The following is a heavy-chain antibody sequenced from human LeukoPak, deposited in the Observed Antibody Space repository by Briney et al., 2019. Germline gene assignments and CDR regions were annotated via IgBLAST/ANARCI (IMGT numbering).Heavy chain of an antibody. CDR1: GFIFSRYW. CDR2: ISYDGSNK. Sequence: GGSLRLSCATSGFIFSRYWMSWVRQTPGKGLEWVAVISYDGSNKYYADSVKGRFTISRDNSKNTLYLQMNSLRAEDTAVYYCARVYSGTLGYFDYWGQGTLFTVSS. J-gene: IGHJ4*02. CDR3: ARVYSGTLGYFDY. V-gene: IGHV3-30-3*01. D-gene: IGHD1-26*01.